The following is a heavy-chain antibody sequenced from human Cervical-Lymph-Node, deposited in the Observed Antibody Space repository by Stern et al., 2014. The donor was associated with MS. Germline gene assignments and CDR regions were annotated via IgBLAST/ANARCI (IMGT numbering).Heavy chain of an antibody. Sequence: EVQLLESGGDLVQPGGSLRLSCTASGFTFSRYSMNWVRQAPGKGLECVSYISSTSSTIYYADSVKGRFTISRDNAKNSLYLHMNSLRDEDTAVYYCARVEVPGPYDYWGQGTLVTVSS. D-gene: IGHD1-14*01. CDR2: ISSTSSTI. V-gene: IGHV3-48*02. CDR3: ARVEVPGPYDY. CDR1: GFTFSRYS. J-gene: IGHJ4*02.